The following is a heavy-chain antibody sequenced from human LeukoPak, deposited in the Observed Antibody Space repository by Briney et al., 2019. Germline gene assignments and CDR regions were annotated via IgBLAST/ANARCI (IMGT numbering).Heavy chain of an antibody. CDR3: ARATYCSSTICYWGRRYMDV. D-gene: IGHD2-2*01. V-gene: IGHV3-48*01. CDR2: ISSSSSTI. J-gene: IGHJ6*03. CDR1: GFTFSSYS. Sequence: GGSLRLSCAASGFTFSSYSMNWVRQAPGKGLEWVSYISSSSSTIYYADSVKGRFTISRDNAKNSLYLQMNSLRAEDTAVYYCARATYCSSTICYWGRRYMDVWGKGITVTVSS.